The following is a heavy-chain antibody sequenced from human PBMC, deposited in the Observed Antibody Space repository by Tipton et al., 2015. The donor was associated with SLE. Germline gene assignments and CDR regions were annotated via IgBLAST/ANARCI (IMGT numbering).Heavy chain of an antibody. Sequence: SLRLSCAASGFRFSDYGMNWVRQAPGKGLEWVSYISSSLTTIYYADSVKGRFTVSRDNAKNSLYLHMNILRAEDTAVYYFARDGTVSRHYWGQGPLVSVSS. D-gene: IGHD4-17*01. V-gene: IGHV3-48*01. J-gene: IGHJ4*02. CDR3: ARDGTVSRHY. CDR1: GFRFSDYG. CDR2: ISSSLTTI.